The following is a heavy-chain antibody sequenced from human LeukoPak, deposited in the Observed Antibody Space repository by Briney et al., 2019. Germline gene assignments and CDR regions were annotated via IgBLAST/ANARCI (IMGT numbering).Heavy chain of an antibody. D-gene: IGHD3-22*01. J-gene: IGHJ4*02. CDR3: ARIRYYYDSGDYLHYFDY. V-gene: IGHV4-39*01. CDR2: FYYSGST. CDR1: GGSISSSYY. Sequence: SETLSLTCTVSGGSISSSYYWGWIRPPPGKGLEWIGTFYYSGSTYYNPSLKSRVAVSVDTSKNQFSLKLSSVTAEDTAVYYCARIRYYYDSGDYLHYFDYWGQGTLVTVSS.